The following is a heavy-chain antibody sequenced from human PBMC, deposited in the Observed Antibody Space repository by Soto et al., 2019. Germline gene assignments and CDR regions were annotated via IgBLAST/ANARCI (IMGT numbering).Heavy chain of an antibody. D-gene: IGHD2-8*01. V-gene: IGHV4-30-4*08. CDR3: AREIRYCSNGVCSSSAMDV. J-gene: IGHJ6*02. CDR1: GGSISSGTSY. Sequence: SETLSLTCTVSGGSISSGTSYWSWIRQRPGKGLEWIGYIHYSGSTYYTPSLRSRVTISLDTSKNQFSLRLGSVAATDTAVYFCAREIRYCSNGVCSSSAMDVWGQGTTVTVSS. CDR2: IHYSGST.